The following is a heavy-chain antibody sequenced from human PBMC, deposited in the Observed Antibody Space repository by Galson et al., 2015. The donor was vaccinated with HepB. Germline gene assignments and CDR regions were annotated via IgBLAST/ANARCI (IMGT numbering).Heavy chain of an antibody. CDR3: AYRRVSDPLDY. CDR1: GFSLTTSGVG. Sequence: PALVKPTQTLTLTCTFSGFSLTTSGVGVGWIRQPPGKALEWLALIYWNDDNRFNPSLRSRITISKDTSKNQVVLTMTNMDPADTATYYCAYRRVSDPLDYWGQGTLVTVSS. V-gene: IGHV2-5*01. CDR2: IYWNDDN. J-gene: IGHJ4*02. D-gene: IGHD6-25*01.